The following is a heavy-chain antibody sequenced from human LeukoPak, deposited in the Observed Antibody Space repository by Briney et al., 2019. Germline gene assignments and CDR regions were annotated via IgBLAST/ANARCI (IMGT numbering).Heavy chain of an antibody. CDR1: GASFSSYW. V-gene: IGHV3-74*01. CDR3: ARDLEVGAAWYFDL. CDR2: INTDGATT. Sequence: GGSLRLSCAASGASFSSYWMHWVRQAPGKGLVWVSHINTDGATTAYADSVKGRFTISRDNAKNTLYLQMSSLRAEDTAVYYCARDLEVGAAWYFDLWGRGTLVTVSS. D-gene: IGHD1-26*01. J-gene: IGHJ2*01.